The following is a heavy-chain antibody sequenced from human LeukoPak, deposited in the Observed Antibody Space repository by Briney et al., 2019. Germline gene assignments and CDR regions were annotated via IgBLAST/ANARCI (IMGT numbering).Heavy chain of an antibody. CDR3: ARGAQDYSNSDDAFDI. CDR1: GFTFSSYS. D-gene: IGHD4-4*01. V-gene: IGHV3-48*02. CDR2: ISSSSSTI. J-gene: IGHJ3*02. Sequence: GGSLRLSCAASGFTFSSYSMNWVRQAPGRGLEWVSYISSSSSTIYYADSVKGRFTISRDNAKNSLYLQMNSLRDEDTAVYYCARGAQDYSNSDDAFDIWGQGTMVTVSS.